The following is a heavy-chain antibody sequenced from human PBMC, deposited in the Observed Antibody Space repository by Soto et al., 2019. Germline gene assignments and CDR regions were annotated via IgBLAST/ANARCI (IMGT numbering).Heavy chain of an antibody. CDR2: ISYSGERT. J-gene: IGHJ3*02. V-gene: IGHV3-23*01. Sequence: EVQLLESGGGLVQPGGSLRLSCVASEFTFSSYAMSWVRQAPGKGLVWVSGISYSGERTYYADSVKGRFTISRDNSKNTLYLQMNSLRDEDTAVYYCAKVATGEIPTVFQAFDIWGQGTMVTVSS. CDR3: AKVATGEIPTVFQAFDI. CDR1: EFTFSSYA. D-gene: IGHD4-4*01.